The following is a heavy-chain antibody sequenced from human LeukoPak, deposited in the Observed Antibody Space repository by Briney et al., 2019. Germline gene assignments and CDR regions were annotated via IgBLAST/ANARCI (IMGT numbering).Heavy chain of an antibody. V-gene: IGHV3-23*01. J-gene: IGHJ5*02. CDR1: GFTFSSYS. Sequence: GGSLSLFHAPSGFTFSSYSMTWVRQAAGKGRDWVSFVCGSGGSTSYAHSVKGPCTIYSDNSKNTLYLETDRLRAGGTGHHFCEYPYSGTILTSWFDPWGQGTLVTVSS. CDR2: VCGSGGST. CDR3: EYPYSGTILTSWFDP. D-gene: IGHD3-9*01.